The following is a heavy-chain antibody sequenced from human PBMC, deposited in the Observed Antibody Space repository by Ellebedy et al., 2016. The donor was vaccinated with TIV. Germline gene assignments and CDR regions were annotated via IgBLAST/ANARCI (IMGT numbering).Heavy chain of an antibody. CDR2: ISHDGSNK. Sequence: GESLKISXAASGFTFSYYSMHWVCQAPGKGLEWVAVISHDGSNKYHAESVKGRFAISRDDSKNTLCLQMNTLRTEDTAVYFCTRGSSSRGYFDSWGQGTLVTVSS. J-gene: IGHJ4*02. D-gene: IGHD6-13*01. V-gene: IGHV3-30*09. CDR3: TRGSSSRGYFDS. CDR1: GFTFSYYS.